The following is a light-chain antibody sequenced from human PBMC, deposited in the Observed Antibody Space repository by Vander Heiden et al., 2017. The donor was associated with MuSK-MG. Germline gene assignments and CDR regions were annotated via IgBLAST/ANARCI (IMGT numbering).Light chain of an antibody. CDR3: QQYYNWPRT. CDR2: GAS. J-gene: IGKJ1*01. Sequence: EIVMTQSPTTLSVSPGERATLSCRASQSVSSNLAWYQQKPGQAPRLLIYGASTRATGIPARFSGSGSGTDFTLSISSLQSEDFAFYYCQQYYNWPRTLGQGTKVKIK. CDR1: QSVSSN. V-gene: IGKV3-15*01.